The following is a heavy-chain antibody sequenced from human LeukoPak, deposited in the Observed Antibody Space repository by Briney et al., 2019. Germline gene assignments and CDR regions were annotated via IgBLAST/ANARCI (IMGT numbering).Heavy chain of an antibody. J-gene: IGHJ4*02. Sequence: PAETLSLTCAVYGGSVSGYYWSWIRQPPGKGLEWIGEINHSGSTNYNPSLKSRVTISVDTSKNQFSLKLSSVTAADTAVYYCQAAVADYWGQGTLVTVSS. CDR1: GGSVSGYY. D-gene: IGHD6-19*01. CDR3: QAAVADY. CDR2: INHSGST. V-gene: IGHV4-34*01.